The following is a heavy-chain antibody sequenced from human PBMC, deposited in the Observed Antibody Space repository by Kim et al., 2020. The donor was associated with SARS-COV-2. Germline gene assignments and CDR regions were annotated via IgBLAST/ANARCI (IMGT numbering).Heavy chain of an antibody. CDR3: AKEVDITMIGGIGSAFDY. CDR1: GFTFDDYA. Sequence: GGSLRLSCAASGFTFDDYAMHWVRQAPGKGLEWVSGISWNSGSIGYADSVKGRFTISRDNAKNSLYLQMNSLRAEDTALYYCAKEVDITMIGGIGSAFDYWGQGTLVTVSS. CDR2: ISWNSGSI. J-gene: IGHJ4*02. V-gene: IGHV3-9*01. D-gene: IGHD3-22*01.